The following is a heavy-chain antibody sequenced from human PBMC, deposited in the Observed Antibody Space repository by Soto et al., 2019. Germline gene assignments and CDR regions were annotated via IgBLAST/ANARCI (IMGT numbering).Heavy chain of an antibody. J-gene: IGHJ6*02. CDR1: GYSFTSYW. Sequence: GESLKISCKGSGYSFTSYWIGWVRQMPGKGLEWMGIIYPGDSDTRYSPSFQRQVTISADKSISTAYLQWSSLKASDTAMYYCARAITIFGVVPDYYGMDVWGQGTTVTAP. CDR3: ARAITIFGVVPDYYGMDV. V-gene: IGHV5-51*01. D-gene: IGHD3-3*01. CDR2: IYPGDSDT.